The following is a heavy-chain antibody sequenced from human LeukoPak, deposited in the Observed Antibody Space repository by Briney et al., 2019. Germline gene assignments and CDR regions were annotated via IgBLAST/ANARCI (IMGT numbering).Heavy chain of an antibody. CDR2: INSDGSIT. J-gene: IGHJ6*02. CDR1: GFTFTTYW. V-gene: IGHV3-74*01. Sequence: PGGSLRPSCAASGFTFTTYWMHWVRQAPGKGLVWVSHINSDGSITSYADSVKGRFTISRDNAKNTLYPQMNSLRAEDTAVYYCARDAVDTANAVWGQGTTVTVSS. D-gene: IGHD5-18*01. CDR3: ARDAVDTANAV.